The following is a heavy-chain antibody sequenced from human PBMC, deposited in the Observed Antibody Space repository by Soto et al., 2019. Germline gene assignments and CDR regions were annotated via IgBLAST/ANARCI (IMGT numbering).Heavy chain of an antibody. V-gene: IGHV3-23*01. CDR2: ISGSGGST. CDR1: GFTFSSYA. Sequence: PGGSLRLSCAASGFTFSSYAMSWVRQAPGKGLEWVSAISGSGGSTYYADSVKGRFTISRDNSKNTLYLQMNSLRAEDTAVYYCAKDSKYYYDSSGYYHSWGQGTLVTVS. J-gene: IGHJ4*02. CDR3: AKDSKYYYDSSGYYHS. D-gene: IGHD3-22*01.